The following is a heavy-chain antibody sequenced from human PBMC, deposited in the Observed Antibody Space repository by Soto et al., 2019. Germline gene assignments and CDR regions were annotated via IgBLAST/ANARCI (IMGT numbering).Heavy chain of an antibody. Sequence: PGESLKISCKGSGYSFSSYWSGWVRQMPGKGLEWMGIIYPGDSDTRYSPSFQGQVTILADKSISTAYLQWSSLKASDTAMYYCARTSAAGKNYYAMDVWGQGTTVTVSS. J-gene: IGHJ6*02. CDR3: ARTSAAGKNYYAMDV. CDR1: GYSFSSYW. CDR2: IYPGDSDT. D-gene: IGHD6-13*01. V-gene: IGHV5-51*01.